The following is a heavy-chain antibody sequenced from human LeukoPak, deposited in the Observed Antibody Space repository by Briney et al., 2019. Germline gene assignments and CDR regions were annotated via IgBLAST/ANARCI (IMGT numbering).Heavy chain of an antibody. V-gene: IGHV3-21*01. CDR3: ARSPTILLWFGELPQYFQH. CDR2: ISSSSSYI. J-gene: IGHJ1*01. Sequence: GGSLRLSCAASGFTFSSYSMNWVRQAPGKGLEWVSSISSSSSYIYYADPVKGRFTISRDNSKNTLYLQMNSLRAEDTAVYYCARSPTILLWFGELPQYFQHWGQGTLVTVSS. D-gene: IGHD3-10*01. CDR1: GFTFSSYS.